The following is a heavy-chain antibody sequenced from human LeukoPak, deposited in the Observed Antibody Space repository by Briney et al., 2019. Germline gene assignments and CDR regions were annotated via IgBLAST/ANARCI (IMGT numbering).Heavy chain of an antibody. J-gene: IGHJ4*02. Sequence: GGSLRLSCAASGSTFSSYEMNWVRQAPGKGLEWVSYISSSGSTIYYADSVKGRFTISRDNAKNSLYLQMNSLRAEDTAVYYCARDLVKYCSGGSCPKDYWGQGTLVTVSS. D-gene: IGHD2-15*01. CDR1: GSTFSSYE. CDR2: ISSSGSTI. V-gene: IGHV3-48*03. CDR3: ARDLVKYCSGGSCPKDY.